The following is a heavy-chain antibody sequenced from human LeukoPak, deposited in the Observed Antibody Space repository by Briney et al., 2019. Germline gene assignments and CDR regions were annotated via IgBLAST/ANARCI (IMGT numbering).Heavy chain of an antibody. CDR2: ISYDGSNK. CDR3: AKVRGSYAD. J-gene: IGHJ4*02. CDR1: GFTFSSYA. D-gene: IGHD1-26*01. Sequence: GRSLRLSCAASGFTFSSYAMHWVRQAPGKGLEWVAVISYDGSNKYYADSVKGRFTISRDNSKNTLYLQMNSLRAEDTAVYYCAKVRGSYADWGQGTPVTVSS. V-gene: IGHV3-30-3*01.